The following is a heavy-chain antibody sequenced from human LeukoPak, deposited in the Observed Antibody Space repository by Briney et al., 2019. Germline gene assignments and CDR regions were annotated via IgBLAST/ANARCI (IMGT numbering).Heavy chain of an antibody. CDR2: ISSSSSYI. Sequence: GGSLRLSCAASGFTFSSYSMNWVRQAPGKGLEWVSSISSSSSYIYYADSVKGLFTNSRDNAKNSLYLQMNSLRAEDTAVYYCARALTMIVNDAFDIWGQETMVTVSS. D-gene: IGHD3-22*01. CDR1: GFTFSSYS. V-gene: IGHV3-21*01. CDR3: ARALTMIVNDAFDI. J-gene: IGHJ3*02.